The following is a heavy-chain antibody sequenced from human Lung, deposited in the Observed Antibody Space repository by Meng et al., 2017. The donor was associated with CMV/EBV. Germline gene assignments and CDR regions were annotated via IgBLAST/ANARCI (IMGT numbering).Heavy chain of an antibody. CDR2: IYYTGST. Sequence: QREKSGPGLVHPSQTLSLTCTGSGGSIGSGGYYWSWIRQHPGKGLVWIGYIYYTGSTFYNPSLKSRVTISVDTSKNQFSLKLIPATAADTAVYYCAREAGRDGYATPKFDYWGQGTLVTVSS. V-gene: IGHV4-31*03. CDR3: AREAGRDGYATPKFDY. D-gene: IGHD5-24*01. J-gene: IGHJ4*02. CDR1: GGSIGSGGYY.